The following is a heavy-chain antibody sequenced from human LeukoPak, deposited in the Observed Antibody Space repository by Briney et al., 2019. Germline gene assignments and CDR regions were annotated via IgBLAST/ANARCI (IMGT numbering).Heavy chain of an antibody. CDR3: ARVRWFGELNWFDP. CDR1: GYTFTIYA. J-gene: IGHJ5*02. CDR2: INAGNGNT. Sequence: GASVKVSGKASGYTFTIYAMHWVRQAPGQRLEWMGWINAGNGNTKYSQKFQGRVTITRDTSASTAYMELSSLRSEDTAVYYCARVRWFGELNWFDPWGQGTLVTVSS. D-gene: IGHD3-10*01. V-gene: IGHV1-3*01.